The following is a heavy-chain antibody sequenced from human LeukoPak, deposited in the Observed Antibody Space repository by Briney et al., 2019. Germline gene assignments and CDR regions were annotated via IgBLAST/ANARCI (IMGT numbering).Heavy chain of an antibody. Sequence: ASVKVSCKASGYTFTGYYMHWVRQATGQGLEWMGWMNPNSGNTGFAQKFQGRVTITRNTSISTAYMELSSLRSEDTAVYYCASIVGATHYWGQGTLVTVSS. CDR1: GYTFTGYY. V-gene: IGHV1-8*03. CDR3: ASIVGATHY. J-gene: IGHJ4*02. D-gene: IGHD1-26*01. CDR2: MNPNSGNT.